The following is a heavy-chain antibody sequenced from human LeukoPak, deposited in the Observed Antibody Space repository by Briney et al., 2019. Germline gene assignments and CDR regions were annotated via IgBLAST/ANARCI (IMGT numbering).Heavy chain of an antibody. V-gene: IGHV3-7*01. CDR1: GFIFSSYW. CDR3: AREDTGVAFDI. Sequence: GGSLRLSCAASGFIFSSYWMTWVRQAPGKGLEWVANINQDGSNKFYVDSVKGRFTISRDNAKNSLYLQMNSLRVEDTAVYYCAREDTGVAFDIWGQGTTVTV. CDR2: INQDGSNK. D-gene: IGHD2-8*01. J-gene: IGHJ3*02.